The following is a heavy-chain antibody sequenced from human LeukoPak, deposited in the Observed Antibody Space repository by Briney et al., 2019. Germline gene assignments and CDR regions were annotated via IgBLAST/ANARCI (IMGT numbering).Heavy chain of an antibody. CDR3: ATVRIPPDSYRYFDL. CDR1: GGSIRPYY. V-gene: IGHV4-59*01. D-gene: IGHD2-15*01. J-gene: IGHJ2*01. CDR2: ISYSGST. Sequence: SETLSLLCTVSGGSIRPYYWRWVPQPPGRGLECIGYISYSGSTNYNPSLKSRVTMSLDTSKNQFSLQLTSVTAADTAVYYCATVRIPPDSYRYFDLWGRGTLVTVSS.